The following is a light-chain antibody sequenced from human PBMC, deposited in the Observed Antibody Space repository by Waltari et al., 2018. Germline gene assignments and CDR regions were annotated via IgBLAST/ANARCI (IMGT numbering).Light chain of an antibody. J-gene: IGLJ2*01. V-gene: IGLV2-14*03. CDR1: DSDIGAYNY. Sequence: QSALAQPASVSGSPGQSITISCTGTDSDIGAYNYVSWYQQHPGIAPKLLPYAVSDRPAGVSDRFSGSKSGKTASLTISGLQPEDAADYYCSSYTRRNTVIFGGGTKLTVV. CDR3: SSYTRRNTVI. CDR2: AVS.